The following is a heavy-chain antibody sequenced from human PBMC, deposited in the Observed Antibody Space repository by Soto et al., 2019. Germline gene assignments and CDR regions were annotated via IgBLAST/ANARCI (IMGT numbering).Heavy chain of an antibody. CDR2: INTYSDRT. V-gene: IGHV1-18*04. D-gene: IGHD2-8*02. CDR1: GYTFINYG. CDR3: ARDYTGRGYFDH. J-gene: IGHJ4*02. Sequence: SVKVSCKASGYTFINYGISWARQAPGQGLEWLGWINTYSDRTNYAQEFQGRVSMTTEKSTSTVYMELRSLRSGDTALYYCARDYTGRGYFDHWGQGSLVTVSS.